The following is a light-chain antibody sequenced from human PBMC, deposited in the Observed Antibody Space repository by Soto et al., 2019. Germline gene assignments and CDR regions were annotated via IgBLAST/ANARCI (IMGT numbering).Light chain of an antibody. V-gene: IGKV1-5*01. Sequence: DIQMTQSPSTLSASVGDTVTVTCRASQSVSGWLAWYQQKPGKAPKLLIYAASTLQSGVPSRFSGSGSGTDFTLTISCLQSEDFATYYCQQYYSYPPTFGPGTKWIS. CDR1: QSVSGW. CDR2: AAS. J-gene: IGKJ3*01. CDR3: QQYYSYPPT.